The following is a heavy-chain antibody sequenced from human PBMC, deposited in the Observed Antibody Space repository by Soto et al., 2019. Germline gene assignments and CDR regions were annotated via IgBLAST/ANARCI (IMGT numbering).Heavy chain of an antibody. CDR2: ISDSGGSR. J-gene: IGHJ1*01. CDR3: AKSCGGDCYSRHEH. CDR1: GFTFSSSA. D-gene: IGHD2-21*02. Sequence: EVQLLESGGGLVQPGGSLRLSCAASGFTFSSSAVTWVRQAPGKGLEWVSSISDSGGSRYYADSVKGRFTISRDNSKNTLYLQMNSLGAEDTAVYYCAKSCGGDCYSRHEHWGQGTQVTVSS. V-gene: IGHV3-23*01.